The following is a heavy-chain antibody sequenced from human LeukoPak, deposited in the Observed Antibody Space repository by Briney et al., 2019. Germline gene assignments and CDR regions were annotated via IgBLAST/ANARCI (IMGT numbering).Heavy chain of an antibody. D-gene: IGHD3-16*02. CDR1: GFSFSTYA. CDR2: VNGNGGST. CDR3: AKSLYGGCDY. J-gene: IGHJ4*02. V-gene: IGHV3-23*01. Sequence: GGSLRLSCAASGFSFSTYAMSWVRQAPGKGLEWVSGVNGNGGSTSYADSVKGRFTIFRDNSKNTVYLQVNSLRVEDTAVYYCAKSLYGGCDYWGQGTVVTVSS.